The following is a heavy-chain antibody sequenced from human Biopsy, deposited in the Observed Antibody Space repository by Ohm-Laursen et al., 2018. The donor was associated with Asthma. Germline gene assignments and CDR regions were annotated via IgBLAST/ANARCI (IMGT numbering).Heavy chain of an antibody. J-gene: IGHJ3*02. CDR2: ISKDASTQ. CDR1: GFSFSNFA. CDR3: VRDGTDDAFDI. Sequence: RSLRLSCAASGFSFSNFAIHWVRQAPGKGLEREGVISKDASTQDYADSVKGRFTMARDNSKNTLDLQMNSLREEDTAVYYCVRDGTDDAFDIWGQGTVVSVSS. V-gene: IGHV3-30*01. D-gene: IGHD1-1*01.